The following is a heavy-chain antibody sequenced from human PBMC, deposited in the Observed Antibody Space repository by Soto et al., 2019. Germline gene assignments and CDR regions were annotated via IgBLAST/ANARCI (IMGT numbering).Heavy chain of an antibody. Sequence: QVQLLESGPGLVKPSETLTLTCIVSGGSVSSGHQFWSWIRLPPGKRLEWLGHVFDTARTDYNPSLKSRLTISLDTSKNQVSLQLTSVTAADTAVYFCATRTIFRPLDVWGRGTLVSVSS. V-gene: IGHV4-61*01. CDR3: ATRTIFRPLDV. J-gene: IGHJ4*02. CDR1: GGSVSSGHQF. CDR2: VFDTART.